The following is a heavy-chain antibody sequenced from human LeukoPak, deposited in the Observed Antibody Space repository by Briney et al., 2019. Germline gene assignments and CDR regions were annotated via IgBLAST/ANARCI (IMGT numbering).Heavy chain of an antibody. CDR1: GGSLSSGGYY. CDR3: ARGLHDFWSGYYRVGSNWFDP. Sequence: PSQTLSLTCTVSGGSLSSGGYYWSWIRQPPGEGLEWIGYIYYSGSTYYHPSLKSRVTISVDTSKNQFSLKLSSVTAADTAVYYCARGLHDFWSGYYRVGSNWFDPWGQGTLVTVSS. D-gene: IGHD3-3*01. CDR2: IYYSGST. V-gene: IGHV4-30-4*01. J-gene: IGHJ5*02.